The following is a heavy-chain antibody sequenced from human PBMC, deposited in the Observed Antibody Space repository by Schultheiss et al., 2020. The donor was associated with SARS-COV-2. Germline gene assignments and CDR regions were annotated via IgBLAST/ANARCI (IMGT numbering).Heavy chain of an antibody. D-gene: IGHD1-26*01. J-gene: IGHJ6*02. CDR3: ARDLYSGSYSSYGMDV. V-gene: IGHV1-58*01. CDR1: GFTFTSSA. CDR2: IVVGSGNT. Sequence: SVKVSCKASGFTFTSSAVQWVRQARGQRLEWIGWIVVGSGNTNYAQKFQERVTITRDMSTSTAYMELSSLRSEDTAVYYCARDLYSGSYSSYGMDVWGQGTTVTVSS.